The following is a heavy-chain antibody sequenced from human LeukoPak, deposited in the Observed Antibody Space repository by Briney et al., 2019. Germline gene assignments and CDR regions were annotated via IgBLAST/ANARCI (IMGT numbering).Heavy chain of an antibody. Sequence: GGSLRLSCEVSGFTFSSYHMNWVRQAPGKGLEWVSGINWNGGSTGYADSVKGRFTISRDNAKNSLYLQMNSLRAEDTALYYCARVYGSGSYYSYMDVWGKGTTVTVSS. CDR1: GFTFSSYH. J-gene: IGHJ6*03. V-gene: IGHV3-20*04. CDR2: INWNGGST. D-gene: IGHD3-10*01. CDR3: ARVYGSGSYYSYMDV.